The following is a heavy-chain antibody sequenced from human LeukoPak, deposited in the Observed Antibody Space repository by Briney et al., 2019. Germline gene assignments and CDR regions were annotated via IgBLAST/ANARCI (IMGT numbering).Heavy chain of an antibody. CDR1: GYSFSNYW. CDR2: IYPGDSDT. D-gene: IGHD5-24*01. V-gene: IGHV5-51*01. CDR3: ARTKDGYNRPSDY. Sequence: GESLKILCKGSGYSFSNYWIGWVRQMPGKGLEWMGIIYPGDSDTRYSPSFQGQVTISADKSINTAYLQWSSLRASDTAMYYCARTKDGYNRPSDYWGQGTLVTVSS. J-gene: IGHJ4*02.